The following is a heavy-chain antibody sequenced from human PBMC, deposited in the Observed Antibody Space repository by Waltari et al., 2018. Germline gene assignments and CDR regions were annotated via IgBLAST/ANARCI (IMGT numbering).Heavy chain of an antibody. CDR3: ARDRRDDNNSVRWLDP. D-gene: IGHD1-1*01. CDR1: GYMFRNFG. V-gene: IGHV1-18*01. Sequence: QIQLVQSGGEVKKPGASVNVSCKASGYMFRNFGIFWVRQAPGQGLEYMGWISAYKGNTNNAQNFQGRLTLTTYTSASTAYMELSSLTSDDTAVYFCARDRRDDNNSVRWLDPWGQGTLVTVSS. CDR2: ISAYKGNT. J-gene: IGHJ5*02.